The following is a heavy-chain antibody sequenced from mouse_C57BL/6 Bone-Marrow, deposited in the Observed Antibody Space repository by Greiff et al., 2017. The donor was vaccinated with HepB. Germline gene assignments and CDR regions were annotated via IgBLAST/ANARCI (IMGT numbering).Heavy chain of an antibody. Sequence: VQLQQSGAELARPGASVKLSCKASGYTFTSYGISWVKQRTGQGLEWIGEIYPRSGNTYYNEKFKGKATLTADKSSSTAYMELRSLTSEDSAVYFCARWDSNYWYFDVWGTGTTVTVSS. CDR2: IYPRSGNT. D-gene: IGHD2-5*01. V-gene: IGHV1-81*01. CDR3: ARWDSNYWYFDV. J-gene: IGHJ1*03. CDR1: GYTFTSYG.